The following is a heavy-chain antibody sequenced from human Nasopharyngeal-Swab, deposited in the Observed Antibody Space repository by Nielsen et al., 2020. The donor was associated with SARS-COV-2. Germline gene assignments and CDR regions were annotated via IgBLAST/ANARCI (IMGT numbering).Heavy chain of an antibody. J-gene: IGHJ4*02. V-gene: IGHV4-59*01. CDR3: ARGDGRSHEFDY. CDR2: IYYSGST. D-gene: IGHD5-24*01. Sequence: WIRQPPGKGLEWIGYIYYSGSTNYNPSLKSRVTISVDTSKNQFSLKLSSVTAADTAVYCCARGDGRSHEFDYWGQGTLVTVSS.